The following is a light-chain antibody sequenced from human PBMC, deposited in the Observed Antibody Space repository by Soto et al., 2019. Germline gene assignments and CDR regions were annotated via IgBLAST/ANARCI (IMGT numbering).Light chain of an antibody. CDR3: QQYGFS. Sequence: DIQMTQSPSTLSASVGDRVTITCRASQSVSYWLAWYQQKPGMAPKLLMQDASSLESGVPSRFRGSGSGKEFTLTISSLQPDDFETYYCQQYGFSFGPGTKVEI. V-gene: IGKV1-5*01. CDR2: DAS. CDR1: QSVSYW. J-gene: IGKJ3*01.